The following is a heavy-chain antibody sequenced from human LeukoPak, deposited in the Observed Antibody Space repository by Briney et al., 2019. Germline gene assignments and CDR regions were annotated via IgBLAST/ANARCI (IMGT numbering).Heavy chain of an antibody. Sequence: GGSLRLSCAASGFTFSIYSMNWVRQAPGKGLEWVSSISSGSSYIYYADSVKGRFTISRDNAKNSLYLQMNSLRAEDTAVYYCARGPPSAYCGDDCYWYFDLWGRGTLVTVSS. V-gene: IGHV3-21*01. CDR1: GFTFSIYS. J-gene: IGHJ2*01. D-gene: IGHD2-21*02. CDR3: ARGPPSAYCGDDCYWYFDL. CDR2: ISSGSSYI.